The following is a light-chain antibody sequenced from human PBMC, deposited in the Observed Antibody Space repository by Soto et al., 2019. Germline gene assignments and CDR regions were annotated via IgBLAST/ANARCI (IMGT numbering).Light chain of an antibody. CDR1: SGSIVNNY. J-gene: IGLJ2*01. Sequence: NFMLTQPHSVSESPGKTVSISCTRSSGSIVNNYVQWFQQRPGSAPTTVIYEDNQRPSGVPDRFSGSIDSSSNSASLTISGLKTEDEADYYCQSYDATTLVFGRGTKVTVL. CDR3: QSYDATTLV. V-gene: IGLV6-57*04. CDR2: EDN.